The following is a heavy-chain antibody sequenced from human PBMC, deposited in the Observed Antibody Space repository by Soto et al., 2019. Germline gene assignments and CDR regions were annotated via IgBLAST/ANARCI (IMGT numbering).Heavy chain of an antibody. D-gene: IGHD3-22*01. V-gene: IGHV3-66*01. J-gene: IGHJ4*02. CDR2: IYSGGTT. CDR3: ARGIDSSGYYPF. CDR1: GFTVSSNY. Sequence: PGGSLRLSCAASGFTVSSNYMSWVRQAPGKGLEWVSVIYSGGTTYYADSMKGRFTISRDDSKNTLYLQMNSLRAEDTAVYYCARGIDSSGYYPFCGQGTLVTVSS.